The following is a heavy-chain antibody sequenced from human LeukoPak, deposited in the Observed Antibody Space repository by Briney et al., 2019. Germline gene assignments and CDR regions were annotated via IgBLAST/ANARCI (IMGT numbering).Heavy chain of an antibody. CDR1: GYSFTSYW. J-gene: IGHJ4*02. D-gene: IGHD3-10*01. Sequence: GESLKISCKGSGYSFTSYWIGWVHQMPGKGLEWMGIIYPGDSDTRYSPSFQGQVTISADKSISTAYLQWSSLKASDTAMYYCASRARVWFGELLWDYWGQGTLVTVSS. CDR3: ASRARVWFGELLWDY. V-gene: IGHV5-51*07. CDR2: IYPGDSDT.